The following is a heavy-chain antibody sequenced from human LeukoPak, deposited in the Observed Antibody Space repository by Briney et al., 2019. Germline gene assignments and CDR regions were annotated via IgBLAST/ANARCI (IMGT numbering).Heavy chain of an antibody. D-gene: IGHD6-6*01. CDR2: FDPEDGET. J-gene: IGHJ4*02. CDR1: GYTLTELS. Sequence: ASVKVSCKVSGYTLTELSMHWVRQAPGKGLEWMGGFDPEDGETIYAQKFQGRVTMTEDTSTDTAYMELSSLRSEDTAVYYCATDLGQLVWSFDYWGQGTLATVSS. V-gene: IGHV1-24*01. CDR3: ATDLGQLVWSFDY.